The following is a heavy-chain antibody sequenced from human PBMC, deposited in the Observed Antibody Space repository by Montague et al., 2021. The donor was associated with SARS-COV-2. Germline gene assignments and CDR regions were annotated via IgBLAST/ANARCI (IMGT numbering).Heavy chain of an antibody. CDR3: ARGVYYDGSGYYSFDY. D-gene: IGHD3-22*01. CDR2: TYYRSKWYN. Sequence: CAISGDSVPSYSAAWNWIRQSPSIGLEWLGRTYYRSKWYNDYALSVKSRITINPDTSKNNFSLQLNSVTPEDTAIYYCARGVYYDGSGYYSFDYWGQGTLVTVSS. J-gene: IGHJ4*02. V-gene: IGHV6-1*01. CDR1: GDSVPSYSAA.